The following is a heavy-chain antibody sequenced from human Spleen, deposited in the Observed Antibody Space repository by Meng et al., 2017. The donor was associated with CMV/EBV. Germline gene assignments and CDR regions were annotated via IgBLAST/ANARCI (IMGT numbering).Heavy chain of an antibody. V-gene: IGHV3-23*01. CDR2: IHGGGSTT. Sequence: PRPREKRVDLVSVIHGGGSTTYHADSVKGPFTISRDNSQNSLYLQLNSLRAEDTALYYCARHSFYRPFDYWGQGTLVTVSS. J-gene: IGHJ4*02. D-gene: IGHD1-14*01. CDR3: ARHSFYRPFDY.